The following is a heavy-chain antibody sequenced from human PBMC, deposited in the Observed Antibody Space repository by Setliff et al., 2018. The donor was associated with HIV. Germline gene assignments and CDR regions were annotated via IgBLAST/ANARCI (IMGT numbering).Heavy chain of an antibody. J-gene: IGHJ3*02. CDR3: ARDFAGYDILTGDTPRYAFDI. V-gene: IGHV1-2*02. CDR2: INPNSGGT. Sequence: GASVKVSCKASGYTFTGYYMHWVRQAPGQGLEWMGWINPNSGGTNYAQKFQGRVTMTRDTSISTAYMELSRLRSDDTAVYYCARDFAGYDILTGDTPRYAFDIWGQGTMVTVSS. D-gene: IGHD3-9*01. CDR1: GYTFTGYY.